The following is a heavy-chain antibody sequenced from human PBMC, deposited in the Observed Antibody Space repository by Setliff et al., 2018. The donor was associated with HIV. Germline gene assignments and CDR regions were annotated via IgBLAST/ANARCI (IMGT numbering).Heavy chain of an antibody. CDR2: INSDGSEK. J-gene: IGHJ6*02. Sequence: PGGSLRLSCIASAFSFNNYYMTWVRQAPGKGLEWVANINSDGSEKNYVDSVKGRFTISRDNAKNSMDLQMNSLRAEDTAIYYCARKLRPGHGVDVWGQGTTVTVSS. CDR1: AFSFNNYY. V-gene: IGHV3-7*01. CDR3: ARKLRPGHGVDV. D-gene: IGHD3-10*01.